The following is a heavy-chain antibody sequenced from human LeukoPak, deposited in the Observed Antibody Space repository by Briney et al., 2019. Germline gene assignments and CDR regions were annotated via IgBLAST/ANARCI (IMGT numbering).Heavy chain of an antibody. Sequence: GESLRISCKGSGYSFTSYWISWVRQMPGKGLEWMGRIDPSDSYTNYSPSFQGHVTISADKSISTAYLQWSSLKASDTAMYYCASPIAAVQKRDYYYYGMDVWGKGTTVTVSS. CDR3: ASPIAAVQKRDYYYYGMDV. CDR2: IDPSDSYT. J-gene: IGHJ6*04. CDR1: GYSFTSYW. V-gene: IGHV5-10-1*01. D-gene: IGHD6-13*01.